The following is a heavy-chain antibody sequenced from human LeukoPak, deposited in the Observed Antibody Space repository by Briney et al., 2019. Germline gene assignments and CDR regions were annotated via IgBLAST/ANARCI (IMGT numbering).Heavy chain of an antibody. CDR3: ARPYYYDRRIDP. J-gene: IGHJ5*02. CDR1: GGSISSGDYY. V-gene: IGHV4-30-4*01. D-gene: IGHD3-22*01. CDR2: MYYSGST. Sequence: SETLSLTCTVSGGSISSGDYYWSWIRQPPGRGLEWIAYMYYSGSTYYNPSLKSRVTMSADTSQHQVSLNLSFVTAADTAVYYCARPYYYDRRIDPGGEGTLVSVS.